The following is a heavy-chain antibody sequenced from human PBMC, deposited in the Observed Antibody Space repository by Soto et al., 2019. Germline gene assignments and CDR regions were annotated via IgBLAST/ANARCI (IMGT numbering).Heavy chain of an antibody. J-gene: IGHJ3*02. V-gene: IGHV4-34*01. D-gene: IGHD3-22*01. CDR2: IDHSGRT. CDR1: GGSLSGYY. Sequence: SETLSLTCAVYGGSLSGYYWSWIRQPPGKGLEWIGEIDHSGRTKYSPSLKSRVTMSVDTSKNQFSLKLSSVTAADTAVYYCARWDSGDAHDSNAEAFDIWGQGTMVTVSS. CDR3: ARWDSGDAHDSNAEAFDI.